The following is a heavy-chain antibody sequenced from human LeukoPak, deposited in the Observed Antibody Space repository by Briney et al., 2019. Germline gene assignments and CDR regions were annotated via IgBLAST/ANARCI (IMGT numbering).Heavy chain of an antibody. V-gene: IGHV3-23*01. CDR2: ISGSGGST. CDR1: GFTFSSYA. Sequence: GGSLRLSCAASGFTFSSYAMSWVRQAPGKGLEWVSAISGSGGSTYYADSVKGRFTISRDNSKNTLYLQMNSLRAKDTAVYYCAKDSASMTTVPDYWGQGTLVTVSS. J-gene: IGHJ4*02. D-gene: IGHD4-11*01. CDR3: AKDSASMTTVPDY.